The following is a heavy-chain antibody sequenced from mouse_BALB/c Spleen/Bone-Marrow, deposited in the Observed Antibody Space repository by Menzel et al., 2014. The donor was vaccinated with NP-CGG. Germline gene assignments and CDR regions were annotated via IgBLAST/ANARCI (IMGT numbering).Heavy chain of an antibody. D-gene: IGHD1-1*01. J-gene: IGHJ2*01. Sequence: EVKLMESGGDLVKPGGSLKLSCAASGFTFSSYGMSWVRQTPDKRLEWVATISSGGSYTYYPDSVKGRFTISRDNAKNTLYLQMSSLKSEDTAMYYCARDNYGSRFDYWGQGTTLTVSS. CDR2: ISSGGSYT. V-gene: IGHV5-6*01. CDR3: ARDNYGSRFDY. CDR1: GFTFSSYG.